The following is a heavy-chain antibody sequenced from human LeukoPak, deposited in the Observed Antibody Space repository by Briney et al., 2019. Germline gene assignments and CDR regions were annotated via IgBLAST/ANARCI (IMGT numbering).Heavy chain of an antibody. D-gene: IGHD3-10*02. Sequence: SVKLSCKASGATFSSYAISWVRHAPGQGLEWMGGIIPIFGTANYAQKFQGRVTITTDESTSKAYMELSSLRSEDTAVYYCGRVELLWAGGFDPWGQGTLVTVSS. J-gene: IGHJ5*02. CDR3: GRVELLWAGGFDP. CDR2: IIPIFGTA. CDR1: GATFSSYA. V-gene: IGHV1-69*05.